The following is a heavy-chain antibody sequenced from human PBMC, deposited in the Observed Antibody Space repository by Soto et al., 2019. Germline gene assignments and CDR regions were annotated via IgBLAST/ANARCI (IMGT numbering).Heavy chain of an antibody. CDR2: IKQDGSDK. V-gene: IGHV3-7*02. CDR1: GFTFSSYW. D-gene: IGHD2-15*01. CDR3: AMTYCSGVTGYGSPLWH. J-gene: IGHJ4*02. Sequence: EVQLVESGGGLVQPGGSLRLSCAASGFTFSSYWMSWVRQAPGKGLQWVANIKQDGSDKYYEDSVKGRFTISRDNAKNSLDLQRNCLGAEARSVDYGAMTYCSGVTGYGSPLWHWGQGTLGAFSS.